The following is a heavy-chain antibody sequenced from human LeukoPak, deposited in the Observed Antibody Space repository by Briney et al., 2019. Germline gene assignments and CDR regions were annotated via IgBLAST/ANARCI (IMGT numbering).Heavy chain of an antibody. J-gene: IGHJ3*02. CDR3: ATLSIVATIDDAFDI. CDR1: GFTSSDYY. D-gene: IGHD5-12*01. V-gene: IGHV3-11*01. Sequence: GGSLRLSCAASGFTSSDYYMSWIRQAPGKGLEWVSYISSSGSTIYYADSVKGRFTISRDNAKNSLYLQMNSLRAEDTAVYYCATLSIVATIDDAFDIWGQGTMVTVSS. CDR2: ISSSGSTI.